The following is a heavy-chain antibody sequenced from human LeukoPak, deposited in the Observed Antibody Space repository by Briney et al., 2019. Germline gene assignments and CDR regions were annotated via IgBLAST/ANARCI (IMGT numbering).Heavy chain of an antibody. CDR1: GGSISSYY. CDR3: ARDTANAFDI. CDR2: IYYSGST. J-gene: IGHJ3*02. V-gene: IGHV4-59*01. D-gene: IGHD4-17*01. Sequence: SETLSLTCTVSGGSISSYYWSWIRQPPGKGLEWIGYIYYSGSTNYNPSLKSRVTISVDTSKNQFSLKLSSVTAADTAVYYCARDTANAFDIWGQGTMVTVSS.